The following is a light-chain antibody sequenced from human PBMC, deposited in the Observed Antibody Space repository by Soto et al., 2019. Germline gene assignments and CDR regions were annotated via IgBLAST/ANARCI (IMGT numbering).Light chain of an antibody. V-gene: IGKV1-33*01. J-gene: IGKJ5*01. CDR2: DAY. CDR1: QNINNY. CDR3: QQYENLPT. Sequence: DIQMTQSPSSLSASVGDRVTITCQASQNINNYLNWYQQKPGRAPKLLIYDAYNLEAGVPSRFRGSGSGTDFTFTISRLQPEDIATYYCQQYENLPTVGQGSRLEIK.